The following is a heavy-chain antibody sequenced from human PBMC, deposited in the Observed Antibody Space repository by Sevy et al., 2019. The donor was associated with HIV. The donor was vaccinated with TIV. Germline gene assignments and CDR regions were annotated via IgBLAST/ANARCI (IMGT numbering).Heavy chain of an antibody. CDR2: IKQDGSEK. Sequence: GGSLRLSCAASGFTFSSYWMSWVRQAPGKGLEWVANIKQDGSEKYYVDSVKGRFTISRDNAKNSLYLQMNSLRAEDTAVYYCARVSTDFWSGYYTYYYYYMDVWGKGTTVTVSS. J-gene: IGHJ6*03. V-gene: IGHV3-7*03. CDR3: ARVSTDFWSGYYTYYYYYMDV. D-gene: IGHD3-3*01. CDR1: GFTFSSYW.